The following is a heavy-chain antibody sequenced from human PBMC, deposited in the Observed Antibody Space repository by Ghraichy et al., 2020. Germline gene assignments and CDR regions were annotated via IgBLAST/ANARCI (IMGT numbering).Heavy chain of an antibody. Sequence: SETLSLTCTVSGASISGYSWSWIRQPPGKGLEWIGYIYYSGSTNYNPSLKRRVTISVDTSKNQFSLSLSSVTAADTATYFCARNHKDGGYYYDYFDYWGLGILVTVSS. D-gene: IGHD3-22*01. J-gene: IGHJ4*02. CDR2: IYYSGST. CDR1: GASISGYS. CDR3: ARNHKDGGYYYDYFDY. V-gene: IGHV4-59*01.